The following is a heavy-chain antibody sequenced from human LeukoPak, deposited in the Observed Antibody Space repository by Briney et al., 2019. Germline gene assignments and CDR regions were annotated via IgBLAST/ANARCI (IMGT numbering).Heavy chain of an antibody. Sequence: SETLSLTCTVSGGSISSYYWSWIRQPPGKGLEWIGYIYYSGSTNYNPSLKSRVTISVDTSKNQFSLKLSSVTAADTAVYYCARAGGCWYFGGYDYYYGMDVWGQGTTVTVSS. CDR1: GGSISSYY. J-gene: IGHJ6*02. D-gene: IGHD6-13*01. V-gene: IGHV4-59*01. CDR3: ARAGGCWYFGGYDYYYGMDV. CDR2: IYYSGST.